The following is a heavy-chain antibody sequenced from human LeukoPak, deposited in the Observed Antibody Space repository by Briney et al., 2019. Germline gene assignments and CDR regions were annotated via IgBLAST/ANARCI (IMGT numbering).Heavy chain of an antibody. CDR1: GFTSSSYA. CDR3: AKDGVITMVRGANFDY. V-gene: IGHV3-23*01. Sequence: PGGSLRLSCAASGFTSSSYAMSWVRQAPGKGLEWVSAISGSGGSTYYADSVKGRFTISRDNSNNTLYLQMNSLRAEDTAVYYCAKDGVITMVRGANFDYWGQGTLVTVSS. D-gene: IGHD3-10*01. CDR2: ISGSGGST. J-gene: IGHJ4*02.